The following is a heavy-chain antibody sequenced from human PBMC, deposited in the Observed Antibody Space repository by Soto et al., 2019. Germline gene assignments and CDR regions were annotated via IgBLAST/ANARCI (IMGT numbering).Heavy chain of an antibody. CDR1: GFTFSGYG. V-gene: IGHV3-33*01. CDR2: IWYDPNKT. D-gene: IGHD6-19*01. CDR3: ATDGPGSGRYFGEY. Sequence: QVQLVESGGGVVQPGRSLRLSCAASGFTFSGYGMHWVRQAPGQGLEWVAVIWYDPNKTYYADSVKGRFTISRDNSKNTLYLQKNSLTVEGTAVYYCATDGPGSGRYFGEYWGQGTLVT. J-gene: IGHJ4*02.